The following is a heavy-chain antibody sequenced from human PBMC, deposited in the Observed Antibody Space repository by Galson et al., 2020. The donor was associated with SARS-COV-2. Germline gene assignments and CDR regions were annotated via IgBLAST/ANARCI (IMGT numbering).Heavy chain of an antibody. J-gene: IGHJ4*02. CDR3: AKVYDVTMVVAAAFGY. CDR1: GFTFSSYG. Sequence: GGSLRLSCVASGFTFSSYGMNWVRQAPGKVLEWVAAISGAGGNTYYADSVKGRFTISRDNPKNTLYLQMNSLRAEDTALYYCAKVYDVTMVVAAAFGYWGQGTLLTVSS. D-gene: IGHD3-22*01. V-gene: IGHV3-23*01. CDR2: ISGAGGNT.